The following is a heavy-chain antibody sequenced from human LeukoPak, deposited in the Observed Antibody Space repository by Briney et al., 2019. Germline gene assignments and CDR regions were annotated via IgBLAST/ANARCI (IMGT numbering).Heavy chain of an antibody. CDR2: LSDSGAST. J-gene: IGHJ4*02. CDR1: GFTFTNYA. CDR3: AKCSGYSYSYPFDY. Sequence: GGSLRLSCAASGFTFTNYAMGWVRQAPGEGLECVSALSDSGASTHYADPVKGRFTISRDNSKNTLYLQMNSLRAEDTAVYYCAKCSGYSYSYPFDYWGQGTLVTVSS. V-gene: IGHV3-23*01. D-gene: IGHD5-18*01.